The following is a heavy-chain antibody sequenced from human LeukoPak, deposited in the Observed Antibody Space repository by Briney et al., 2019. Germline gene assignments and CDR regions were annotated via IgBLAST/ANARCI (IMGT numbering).Heavy chain of an antibody. V-gene: IGHV5-51*01. D-gene: IGHD1-1*01. CDR1: GYTFATYW. Sequence: PGESLKSSCKGSGYTFATYWIAWVRQMPGKGLEWLGIIYPGDSDTRYSPSFQGQVTISADESISTAYLQWSSLKASDSAMYYCARHRGTTTVDYWGQGTLVTVSS. J-gene: IGHJ4*02. CDR3: ARHRGTTTVDY. CDR2: IYPGDSDT.